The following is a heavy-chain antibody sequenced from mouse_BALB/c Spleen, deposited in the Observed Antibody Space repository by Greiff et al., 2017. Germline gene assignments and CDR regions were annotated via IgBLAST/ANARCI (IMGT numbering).Heavy chain of an antibody. CDR1: GFNIKDTY. CDR2: IDPANGNT. CDR3: ARYTTAVYAMDY. Sequence: VQLKQSGAELVKPGASVKLSCTASGFNIKDTYMHWVKQRPEQGLEWIGRIDPANGNTKYDPKFQGKATITADTSSNTAYLQLSSLTSEDTAVYYGARYTTAVYAMDYWGQGTSVTVSS. V-gene: IGHV14-3*02. D-gene: IGHD1-2*01. J-gene: IGHJ4*01.